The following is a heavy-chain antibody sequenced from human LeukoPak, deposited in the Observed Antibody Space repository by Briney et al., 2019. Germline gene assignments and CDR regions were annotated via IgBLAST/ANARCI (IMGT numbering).Heavy chain of an antibody. Sequence: GGSLRLSCSASGFTFSSYEMNWVRQAPGKGLEWISYIIGSGDIVYYADSVKGRFTISRDNAKNSLFLQMNSLRAEDTAVYYCAKDATMYSGRPDYFDYWGQGTLVTVSS. CDR2: IIGSGDIV. D-gene: IGHD1-26*01. CDR3: AKDATMYSGRPDYFDY. V-gene: IGHV3-48*03. CDR1: GFTFSSYE. J-gene: IGHJ4*02.